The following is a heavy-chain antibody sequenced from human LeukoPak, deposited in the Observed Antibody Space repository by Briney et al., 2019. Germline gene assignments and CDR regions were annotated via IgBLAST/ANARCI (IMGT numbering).Heavy chain of an antibody. D-gene: IGHD3-16*01. CDR2: ISYDGSNK. CDR3: ARGLGGL. CDR1: GFTFSSYA. J-gene: IGHJ1*01. Sequence: GGSLRLSCAASGFTFSSYAMLWVRQAPGKGLEWVALISYDGSNKYYADSVKGRFTISRDNSKNTLYLQMNSLRVEDTAVYYCARGLGGLWGQGTLVTVSS. V-gene: IGHV3-30-3*01.